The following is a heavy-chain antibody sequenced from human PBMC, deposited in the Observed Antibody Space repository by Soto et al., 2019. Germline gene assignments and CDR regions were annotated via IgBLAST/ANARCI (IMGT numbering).Heavy chain of an antibody. CDR1: GSTSITNA. V-gene: IGHV3-33*01. CDR3: ARDATSGSYSRFDD. D-gene: IGHD1-26*01. CDR2: IYYDGSNK. Sequence: QVQLVESGGAVFRPGSSLKSSFEAPGSTSITNARPWVAQAPAKGRGWVAAIYYDGSNKEYADSVKGRFTISRDNSKNTLFLQMDSVRAEDTAVYYCARDATSGSYSRFDDWGQGNLVTVSS. J-gene: IGHJ4*02.